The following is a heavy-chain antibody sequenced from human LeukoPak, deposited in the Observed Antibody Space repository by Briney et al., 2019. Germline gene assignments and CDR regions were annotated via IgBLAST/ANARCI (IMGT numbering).Heavy chain of an antibody. J-gene: IGHJ5*02. Sequence: PSETLSLTCTVSGYSISSGYWGWIRQPPGKGLEWIGSIYHSGSTYYNPSLKSRVTISVDTSKNQFSLKLSSVTAADTAVYFCARAYRSSWYANWFDPWGQGTLVTVSS. CDR1: GYSISSGY. CDR3: ARAYRSSWYANWFDP. V-gene: IGHV4-38-2*02. CDR2: IYHSGST. D-gene: IGHD6-13*01.